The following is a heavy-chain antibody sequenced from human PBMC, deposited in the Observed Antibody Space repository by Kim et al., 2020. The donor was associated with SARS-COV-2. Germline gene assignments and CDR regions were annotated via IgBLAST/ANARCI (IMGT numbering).Heavy chain of an antibody. D-gene: IGHD1-26*01. J-gene: IGHJ4*02. CDR3: AREVGATFY. Sequence: ADSLEGRFTISRDNAKNTLYLQMNSLRAEDTAVYYCAREVGATFYWGQGTLITVSS. V-gene: IGHV3-74*01.